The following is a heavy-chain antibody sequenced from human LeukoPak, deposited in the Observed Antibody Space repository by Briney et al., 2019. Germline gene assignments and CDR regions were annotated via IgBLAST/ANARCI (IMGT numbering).Heavy chain of an antibody. V-gene: IGHV5-51*01. Sequence: EESLKISCQGSGYSFTNSWIGWVRQMPGKGLEWMGIIYLGDSETRYSPSFQGQVTISADKSINTAFLQWSSLRASDTAIYYCARHPSYTRGWPLDFWGQGTLVTVSS. CDR2: IYLGDSET. D-gene: IGHD6-19*01. CDR3: ARHPSYTRGWPLDF. CDR1: GYSFTNSW. J-gene: IGHJ4*02.